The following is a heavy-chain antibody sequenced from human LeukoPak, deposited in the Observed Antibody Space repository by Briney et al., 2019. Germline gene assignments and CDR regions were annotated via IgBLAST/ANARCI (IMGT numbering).Heavy chain of an antibody. V-gene: IGHV1-69*13. J-gene: IGHJ6*02. D-gene: IGHD3-10*01. CDR1: GGTFSSYA. Sequence: SVKVSCKASGGTFSSYAISWVRQAPGQGLEWMGGIIPIFGTANYAQKFQGRVTITADESTSTAYMELSSLRSEDTAVYYCALPEYYGSGSYVYYYYGMDVWGQGTTVTVSS. CDR3: ALPEYYGSGSYVYYYYGMDV. CDR2: IIPIFGTA.